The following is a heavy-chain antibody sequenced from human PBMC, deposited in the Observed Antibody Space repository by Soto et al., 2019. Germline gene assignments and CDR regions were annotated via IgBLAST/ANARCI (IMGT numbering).Heavy chain of an antibody. CDR1: GFTFTSSA. CDR3: AAFPLDIDYRVY. Sequence: GASLKVSCKASGFTFTSSAVQWVRQARGQRLEWIGWIVVGSGNTNYAQKFQERVTITRDMSTSTAYMELSSLRSEDTAVYYCAAFPLDIDYRVYSGQGTLVTVSS. J-gene: IGHJ4*02. V-gene: IGHV1-58*01. CDR2: IVVGSGNT. D-gene: IGHD2-15*01.